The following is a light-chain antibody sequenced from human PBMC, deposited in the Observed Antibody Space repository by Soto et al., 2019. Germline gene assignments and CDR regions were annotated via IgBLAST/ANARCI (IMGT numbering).Light chain of an antibody. V-gene: IGKV1-8*01. CDR1: QGISSS. J-gene: IGKJ3*01. Sequence: ALRMTQSPSSLSASTGDRVTITCRASQGISSSLAWYQQKPGKAPNLLIYAASTLQSGVPSRFSGSGSGTDFTLTISCLQSEDFATYYCQQYYDFPFTFGPGTKVDIK. CDR2: AAS. CDR3: QQYYDFPFT.